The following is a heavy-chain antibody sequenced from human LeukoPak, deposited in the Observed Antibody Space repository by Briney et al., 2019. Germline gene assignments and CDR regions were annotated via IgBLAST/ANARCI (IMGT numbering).Heavy chain of an antibody. D-gene: IGHD5-24*01. V-gene: IGHV1-2*02. J-gene: IGHJ4*02. CDR3: AREWLQLPYFDY. Sequence: GASVKVSCKASGYTFTSYYMHCVRQAPGQGREWMGWINPNSGGTNNAQKFQGRGTMTRDTSISTAYMELSRLRSDDTAVYYCAREWLQLPYFDYWGQGTLVTVSS. CDR1: GYTFTSYY. CDR2: INPNSGGT.